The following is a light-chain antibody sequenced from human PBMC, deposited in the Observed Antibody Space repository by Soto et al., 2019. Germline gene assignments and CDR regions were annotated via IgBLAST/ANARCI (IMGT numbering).Light chain of an antibody. Sequence: QCVLAQPASVSGSPGQSITISCTGTSSDIGYYDYVSWYKHHSGKAPKLIIYEVNNRPSGVSNRFSGSKSVNTASLTISGLQAEDEADYYCSSHSSSSAYYVFGTGTKVTVL. CDR3: SSHSSSSAYYV. V-gene: IGLV2-14*01. CDR1: SSDIGYYDY. J-gene: IGLJ1*01. CDR2: EVN.